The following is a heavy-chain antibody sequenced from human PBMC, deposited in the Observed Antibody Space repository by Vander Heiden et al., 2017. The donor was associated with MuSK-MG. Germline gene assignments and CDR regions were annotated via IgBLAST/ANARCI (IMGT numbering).Heavy chain of an antibody. D-gene: IGHD2-2*01. J-gene: IGHJ4*02. CDR2: INWNGGST. CDR3: ARRYCSSTSCSLDY. V-gene: IGHV3-20*01. CDR1: GVTVDDYG. Sequence: EVQLVESGGGVVRPGGCLRPSCEASGVTVDDYGMSWVHQAPGKGLEWVSGINWNGGSTGYADSVKGRFTISRDNAKNSLYLQMNSLRAEDTALYHCARRYCSSTSCSLDYWGQGTLVTVSS.